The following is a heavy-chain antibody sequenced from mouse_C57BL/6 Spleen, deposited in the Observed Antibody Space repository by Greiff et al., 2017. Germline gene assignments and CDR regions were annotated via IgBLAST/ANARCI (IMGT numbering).Heavy chain of an antibody. CDR3: AREEFITTVVYFDY. CDR2: ISPRDGST. V-gene: IGHV1-78*01. CDR1: GYTFTDHT. Sequence: VQLQESDAELVKPGASVKISCKVSGYTFTDHTIHWMKQRPEQGLEWIGYISPRDGSTKYNEKFKGKATLTADKSSSTAYMQLNSLTSEDAAVYFCAREEFITTVVYFDYWGQGTTLTVSS. J-gene: IGHJ2*01. D-gene: IGHD1-1*01.